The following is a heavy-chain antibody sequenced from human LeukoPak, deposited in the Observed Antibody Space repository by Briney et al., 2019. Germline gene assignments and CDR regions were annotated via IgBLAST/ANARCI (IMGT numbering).Heavy chain of an antibody. V-gene: IGHV3-9*03. CDR2: ISWNGATI. Sequence: GRSLRLSCAASGFTFHDYAMHWVRHAPGKGREWVSGISWNGATIDYADSVKGRFTISRDNAKNSLYLQMNSLRPEDMALYYCAKGPTYSSSSLFDYWGQGTLVAVSS. D-gene: IGHD6-6*01. CDR1: GFTFHDYA. J-gene: IGHJ4*02. CDR3: AKGPTYSSSSLFDY.